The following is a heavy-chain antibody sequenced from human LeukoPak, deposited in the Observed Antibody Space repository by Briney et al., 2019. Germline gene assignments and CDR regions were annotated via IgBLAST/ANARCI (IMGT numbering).Heavy chain of an antibody. CDR3: ARAYEDYGVGNWFDP. Sequence: SQTLSLTCTVSGGSISSGGYYWSWIRQHPGKGLEWIGYIYYSGSTYYNPSLKSRVTISVDTSKNQFSLKLSSVTAADTAVYYCARAYEDYGVGNWFDPWGQGTLVTVSS. CDR2: IYYSGST. V-gene: IGHV4-31*03. J-gene: IGHJ5*02. CDR1: GGSISSGGYY. D-gene: IGHD4-17*01.